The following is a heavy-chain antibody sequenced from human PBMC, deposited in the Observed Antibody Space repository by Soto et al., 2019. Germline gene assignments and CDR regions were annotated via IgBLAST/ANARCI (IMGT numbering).Heavy chain of an antibody. J-gene: IGHJ6*02. Sequence: EVQLLESGGGLVQPGGSLRLSCAASGFTFSSYAMSWVRQASGKGLEWVSAISGSGGSTYYADSVKGRFTISRDNSKNTLYLLMNSLRAEDTAVYYCAKDLAAALTYYYSGMDVWGQGTTVTVSS. V-gene: IGHV3-23*01. D-gene: IGHD6-13*01. CDR1: GFTFSSYA. CDR3: AKDLAAALTYYYSGMDV. CDR2: ISGSGGST.